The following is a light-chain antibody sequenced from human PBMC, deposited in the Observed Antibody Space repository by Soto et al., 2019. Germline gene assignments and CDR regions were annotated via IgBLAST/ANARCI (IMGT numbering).Light chain of an antibody. CDR1: QSITTF. J-gene: IGKJ1*01. CDR3: QQTYSAPWT. Sequence: DIQMTQSPSSLSASVGDRVTITCRASQSITTFLNWYQHKPGIPPKVLIYAASTLRRGVPSRFTDSGSGTDFTLTISSLQPEDFATYYCQQTYSAPWTFGQGTKVEIK. V-gene: IGKV1-39*01. CDR2: AAS.